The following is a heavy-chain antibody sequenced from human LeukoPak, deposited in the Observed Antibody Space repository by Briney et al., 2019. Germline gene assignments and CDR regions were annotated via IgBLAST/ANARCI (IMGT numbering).Heavy chain of an antibody. CDR3: ARECRPHSFDI. CDR1: GFTFSSYS. V-gene: IGHV3-48*01. J-gene: IGHJ3*02. Sequence: GGSLRLSCAASGFTFSSYSMNWVRQAPGMGLQWVAYISSTGGSTYVSESVKGRFSIFRDNGNNSLYLKMDSLRAEDTAVYYCARECRPHSFDIWGQGTKVIVSS. CDR2: ISSTGGST. D-gene: IGHD2-15*01.